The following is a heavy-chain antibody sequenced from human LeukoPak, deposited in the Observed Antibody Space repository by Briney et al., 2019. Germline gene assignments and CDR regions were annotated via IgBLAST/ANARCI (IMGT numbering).Heavy chain of an antibody. V-gene: IGHV3-23*01. J-gene: IGHJ4*02. Sequence: PGGSLRLSCAASGLTLSSYAVSWVRQAPGKGLEWVSGISGSTGKTYYADSVKGRFTISRDTSKNTMSLQMNSLRAEDTAIYYCAKDLESYCGTTACGRFDYWGQGTLVTVSS. CDR2: ISGSTGKT. CDR1: GLTLSSYA. D-gene: IGHD2-21*01. CDR3: AKDLESYCGTTACGRFDY.